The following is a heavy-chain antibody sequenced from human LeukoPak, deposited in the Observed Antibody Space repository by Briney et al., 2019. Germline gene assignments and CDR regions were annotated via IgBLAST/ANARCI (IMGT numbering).Heavy chain of an antibody. D-gene: IGHD3-3*01. Sequence: PSETLSLTCTVSGGSISSGDYYWSWIRQPPGKGLEWIGYIYYSGSTYYNPSLKSRVTISVDTSKNQFSLKLSSVTAADTAVYYCARSITTFGVATDVGWFDPWGQGTLVTVSS. J-gene: IGHJ5*02. CDR3: ARSITTFGVATDVGWFDP. CDR2: IYYSGST. CDR1: GGSISSGDYY. V-gene: IGHV4-30-4*01.